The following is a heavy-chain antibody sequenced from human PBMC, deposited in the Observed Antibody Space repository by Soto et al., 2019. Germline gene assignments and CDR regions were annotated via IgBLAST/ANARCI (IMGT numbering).Heavy chain of an antibody. Sequence: EVQLVESGGVVVQPGGSLRLSCAASGFTFDDYTMHWVRQAPGKGLEWVSLISWDGGSTYYADSVKGRFTISRDNSKNCLYLQMNSLRTEDTALYYCSKDRGGIAARQGYFDYWGQGTLVTVSS. CDR3: SKDRGGIAARQGYFDY. J-gene: IGHJ4*02. CDR1: GFTFDDYT. CDR2: ISWDGGST. D-gene: IGHD6-6*01. V-gene: IGHV3-43*01.